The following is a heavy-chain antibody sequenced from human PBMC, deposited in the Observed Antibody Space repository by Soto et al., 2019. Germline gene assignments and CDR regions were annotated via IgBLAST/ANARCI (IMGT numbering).Heavy chain of an antibody. D-gene: IGHD2-15*01. Sequence: QLQLQESGPGLVKPSETLSLTCTVSGGSISSSSYYWGWIRQPPGKGLEWIGSIYYSGSTYYNPSLKSRVTISVDTSKNQFSLKLSSVTAADTAVYYCARLAEWGVAATYYYYYGMDVWGQGTTVTVSS. V-gene: IGHV4-39*01. CDR2: IYYSGST. J-gene: IGHJ6*02. CDR3: ARLAEWGVAATYYYYYGMDV. CDR1: GGSISSSSYY.